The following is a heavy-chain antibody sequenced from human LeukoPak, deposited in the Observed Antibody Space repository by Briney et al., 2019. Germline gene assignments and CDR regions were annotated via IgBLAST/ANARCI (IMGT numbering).Heavy chain of an antibody. Sequence: PGGSLRLSCAASGFTFSSYAMSWVRQAPGKGLEWVSAISGSGGSTYYADSVKGRFTISRDNSKNTLYLQMNSLRAEDTAVYYCAKGDSITIFGVVIPYLDYWGQGTLVTVSS. D-gene: IGHD3-3*01. CDR3: AKGDSITIFGVVIPYLDY. J-gene: IGHJ4*02. CDR2: ISGSGGST. CDR1: GFTFSSYA. V-gene: IGHV3-23*01.